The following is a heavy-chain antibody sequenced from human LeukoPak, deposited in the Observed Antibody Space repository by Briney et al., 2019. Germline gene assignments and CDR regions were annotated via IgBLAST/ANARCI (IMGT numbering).Heavy chain of an antibody. J-gene: IGHJ6*03. V-gene: IGHV3-49*04. CDR1: GFTFGDYA. CDR2: IRSKAYGGTT. CDR3: TTGLKSYYYYYMDV. Sequence: GGSLRLSCTASGFTFGDYAMSWVRQAPGKGLEWVGFIRSKAYGGTTEYAASVKGRFTISRDDSKSIAYLQMNSLKTEDTAVYYCTTGLKSYYYYYMDVWGKGTTVTVSS.